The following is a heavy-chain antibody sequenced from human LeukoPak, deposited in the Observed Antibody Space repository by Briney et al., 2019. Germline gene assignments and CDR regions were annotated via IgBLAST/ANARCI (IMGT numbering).Heavy chain of an antibody. CDR3: AKDLYYYDSSGFIMPDY. CDR2: ISYDGSNK. V-gene: IGHV3-30*18. D-gene: IGHD3-22*01. CDR1: GFTFRSYG. J-gene: IGHJ4*02. Sequence: GGSLGLSCAASGFTFRSYGMHWVRQAPGKGLEWVAVISYDGSNKYYADSVKGRFTISRDNSKNTLYLQMNSLRAEDTAVYYCAKDLYYYDSSGFIMPDYWGQGTLVTVSS.